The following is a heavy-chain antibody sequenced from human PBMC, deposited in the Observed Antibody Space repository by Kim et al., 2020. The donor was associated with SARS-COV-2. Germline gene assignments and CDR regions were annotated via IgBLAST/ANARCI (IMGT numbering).Heavy chain of an antibody. D-gene: IGHD4-17*01. V-gene: IGHV4-39*07. Sequence: YSWSTYHNPSLKSRVTISVDTSKNQFSLKLSSVTAADTAVYYCATVTTDYWGQGTLVTVSS. CDR2: YSWST. CDR3: ATVTTDY. J-gene: IGHJ4*02.